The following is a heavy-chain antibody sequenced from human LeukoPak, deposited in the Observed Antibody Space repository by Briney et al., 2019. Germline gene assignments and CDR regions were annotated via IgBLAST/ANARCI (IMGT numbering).Heavy chain of an antibody. J-gene: IGHJ4*02. CDR3: ATHSSDSSGYFYY. CDR2: FDPEDGET. D-gene: IGHD3-22*01. V-gene: IGHV1-24*01. CDR1: GYTLTQLS. Sequence: ASVKVSCKVSGYTLTQLSIHWVRQAPGKGLEWMGGFDPEDGETIYAQKFQGRVTMTEDTYTDTAYMELSSLGSEDTAVYYCATHSSDSSGYFYYWGQGTPVTVAS.